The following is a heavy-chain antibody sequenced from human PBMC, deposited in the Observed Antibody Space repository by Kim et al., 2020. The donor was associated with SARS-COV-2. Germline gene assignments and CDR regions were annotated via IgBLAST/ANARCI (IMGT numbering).Heavy chain of an antibody. Sequence: SLKSRVTISVDTSKNPFSLKLSCVTAADTAVYYCAAGEDYSEAYYYYMDVWGKGTTVTVSS. J-gene: IGHJ6*03. CDR3: AAGEDYSEAYYYYMDV. V-gene: IGHV4-39*01. D-gene: IGHD4-4*01.